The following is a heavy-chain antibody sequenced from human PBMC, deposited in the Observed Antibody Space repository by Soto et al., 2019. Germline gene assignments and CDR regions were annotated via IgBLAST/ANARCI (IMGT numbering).Heavy chain of an antibody. V-gene: IGHV3-11*01. CDR1: GFTFSDYY. Sequence: GGSLRLSCAASGFTFSDYYMSWIRQAPGKGLEWVSYISSSGSTIYYADSVKGRFTTSRDNAKNSLYLQMNSLRAEDTAVCYCARDDTVTTSDYWGQGTLVTVSS. CDR3: ARDDTVTTSDY. J-gene: IGHJ4*02. CDR2: ISSSGSTI. D-gene: IGHD4-17*01.